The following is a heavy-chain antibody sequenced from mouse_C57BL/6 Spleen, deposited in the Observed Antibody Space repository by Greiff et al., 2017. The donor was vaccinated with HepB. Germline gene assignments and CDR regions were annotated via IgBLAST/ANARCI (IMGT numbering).Heavy chain of an antibody. J-gene: IGHJ2*01. Sequence: EVKLQESGPELVKPGASVKMSCKASGYTFTDYNMHWVKQSHGKSLEWIGYINPNNGGTSYNQKFKGKATLTVNKSSSTAYMELRSLTSEDSAVYYCARDTLIYYYGFDYWGQGTTLTVSS. CDR2: INPNNGGT. CDR3: ARDTLIYYYGFDY. V-gene: IGHV1-22*01. D-gene: IGHD1-1*01. CDR1: GYTFTDYN.